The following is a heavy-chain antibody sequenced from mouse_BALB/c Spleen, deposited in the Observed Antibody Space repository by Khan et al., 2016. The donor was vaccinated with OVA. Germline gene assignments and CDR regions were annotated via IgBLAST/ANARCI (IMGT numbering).Heavy chain of an antibody. CDR3: TRGGDGSPFAY. CDR1: GYTFTSFY. Sequence: QVQLQQSGAELVKPGASVKLSCKASGYTFTSFYMYWVKQRPGQGLEWIGEINPNNGGTNVNEKFKSKATLTEDKSSRTAYMELSSLTSEDSAVYYCTRGGDGSPFAYWGQGTLVTVSA. J-gene: IGHJ3*01. CDR2: INPNNGGT. V-gene: IGHV1-53*01. D-gene: IGHD1-1*01.